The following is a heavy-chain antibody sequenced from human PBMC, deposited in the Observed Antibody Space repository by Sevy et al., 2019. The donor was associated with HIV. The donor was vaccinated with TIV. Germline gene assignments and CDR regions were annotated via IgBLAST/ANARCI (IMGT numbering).Heavy chain of an antibody. CDR1: GLTFSSYD. J-gene: IGHJ3*02. CDR2: IGTVGDT. D-gene: IGHD1-1*01. CDR3: ARGGSDAFDI. Sequence: GGSLRLSCAASGLTFSSYDMHWVRQASGKGLEWVSTIGTVGDTFYPDSVKGRFTISRENAKNSLYLQMNSLRAGDTAIYYCARGGSDAFDIWGQGTMVTVSS. V-gene: IGHV3-13*01.